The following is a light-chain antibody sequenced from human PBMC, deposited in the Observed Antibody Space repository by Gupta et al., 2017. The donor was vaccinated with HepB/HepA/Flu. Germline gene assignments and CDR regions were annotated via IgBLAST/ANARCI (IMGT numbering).Light chain of an antibody. Sequence: SYVLTQPPSVSVDPGKTARIRGGGNNIGSKSVHWYQQKPVQAPVLVVYDDSDRPSGIPERCSGSNSGNTATLTIRRVEAGDEADYYCQVWDSSSDLWVFGGGTKLTVL. J-gene: IGLJ3*02. V-gene: IGLV3-21*03. CDR3: QVWDSSSDLWV. CDR2: DDS. CDR1: NIGSKS.